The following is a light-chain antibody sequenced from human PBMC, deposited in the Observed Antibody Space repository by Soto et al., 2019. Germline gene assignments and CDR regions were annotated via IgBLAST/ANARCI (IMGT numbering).Light chain of an antibody. J-gene: IGLJ1*01. Sequence: QSVLTQPPSASGSPGQSVTISCTGTKNDIGVYDFVSWYQHHPGKAPRLIIYEVVQRSSGVPDRFSGSKSGNTASLTVSGLQAADESYYFCKSYAGSNTYVLGSGTKVTVL. CDR2: EVV. V-gene: IGLV2-8*01. CDR3: KSYAGSNTYV. CDR1: KNDIGVYDF.